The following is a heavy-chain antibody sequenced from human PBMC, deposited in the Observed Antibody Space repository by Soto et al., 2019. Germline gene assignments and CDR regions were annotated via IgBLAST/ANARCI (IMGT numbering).Heavy chain of an antibody. D-gene: IGHD3-10*01. CDR1: GFTFSTYA. CDR2: ISNNGGST. Sequence: PGGSLRLSCSASGFTFSTYAMHWVRQAPGKGLEYVSAISNNGGSTYYADSVKGRFTISRDNSKNTLYLQMSSRRTADTAIYYCVKGGITMVRGVLLAYWGQGTPVTVS. V-gene: IGHV3-64D*06. J-gene: IGHJ4*02. CDR3: VKGGITMVRGVLLAY.